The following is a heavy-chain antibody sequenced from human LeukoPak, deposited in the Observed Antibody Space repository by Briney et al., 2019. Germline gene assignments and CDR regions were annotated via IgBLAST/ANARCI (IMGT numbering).Heavy chain of an antibody. CDR3: ARVFANSGYWYYFDY. CDR2: IYHSGST. V-gene: IGHV4-30-2*01. D-gene: IGHD5-12*01. J-gene: IGHJ4*02. Sequence: PSQTLSLTCAVSGGSISGGGYSWSWIRQPPGKGLEWIGYIYHSGSTYYNPSLKSRVTISVDRSKNQFSLKLSSVTAADTAVYYCARVFANSGYWYYFDYWGQGTLVTVSS. CDR1: GGSISGGGYS.